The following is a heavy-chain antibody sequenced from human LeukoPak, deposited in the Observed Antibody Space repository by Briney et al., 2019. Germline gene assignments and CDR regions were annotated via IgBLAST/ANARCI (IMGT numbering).Heavy chain of an antibody. D-gene: IGHD6-13*01. CDR3: AKDGAADAYYYYGMDV. Sequence: PGGSLRLSCAASGFTFSSYAMSWVRQAPGKGLEWVSAISGSGGSTYYADSVKGRFTISRDNSKNTLYLQMNSLRAEDTAVYYCAKDGAADAYYYYGMDVWGQGTTVTVSS. CDR2: ISGSGGST. CDR1: GFTFSSYA. J-gene: IGHJ6*02. V-gene: IGHV3-23*01.